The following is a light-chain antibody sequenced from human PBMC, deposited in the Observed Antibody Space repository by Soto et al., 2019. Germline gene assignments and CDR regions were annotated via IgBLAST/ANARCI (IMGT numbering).Light chain of an antibody. CDR2: EVS. CDR3: SSYTSSSTLYV. CDR1: SSDVGGYNF. J-gene: IGLJ1*01. V-gene: IGLV2-14*01. Sequence: QSALTQPASVSGSPGQSITISCTGTSSDVGGYNFVSWYQHHPGKAPQLMIFEVSNRPSGISYRFSGSKSGNTASLTISGLQAEDEADYYCSSYTSSSTLYVFGTGTKVTVL.